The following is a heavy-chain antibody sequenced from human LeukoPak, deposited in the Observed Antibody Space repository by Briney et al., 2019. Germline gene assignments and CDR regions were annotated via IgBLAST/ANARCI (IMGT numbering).Heavy chain of an antibody. J-gene: IGHJ4*02. CDR1: GYTFTSYG. V-gene: IGHV1-18*01. D-gene: IGHD3-22*01. CDR3: ATDIDYYDSSGYYSLDY. CDR2: ISAYNGNT. Sequence: GASVKVSCKASGYTFTSYGISWVRQAPGQGLEWMGWISAYNGNTNYAQKLQGRVTMTIDTSTSTAYMELRSLRSDDTAVYYCATDIDYYDSSGYYSLDYWGQGTLVTVSS.